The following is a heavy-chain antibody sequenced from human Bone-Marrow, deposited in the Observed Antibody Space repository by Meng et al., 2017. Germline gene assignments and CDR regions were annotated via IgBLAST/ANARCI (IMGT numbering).Heavy chain of an antibody. D-gene: IGHD4-17*01. CDR1: GGSISSGDYY. CDR3: ARHNYGDYGWFDP. J-gene: IGHJ5*02. CDR2: IYYSGST. V-gene: IGHV4-30-4*01. Sequence: VQLQESGPGLVKPSQTLSLTFTVSGGSISSGDYYWSWIRQPPGKGLDWIGYIYYSGSTYYNPSLKSRVTISVDTSRNQFSLKLGSMTAADTAVYYCARHNYGDYGWFDPWGQGTLVTVSS.